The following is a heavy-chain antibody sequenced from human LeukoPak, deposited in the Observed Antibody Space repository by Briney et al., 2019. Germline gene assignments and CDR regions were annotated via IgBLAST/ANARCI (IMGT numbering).Heavy chain of an antibody. Sequence: AESPSLTCTVSGGSINSSSYYWGWIRQPPGKELEWLGSIYFSGYIYQNPSQKSRFTISVDRSKNQFSLKLSSVTAADTALYYCARSIFSGTYSFDLWGQGTLVTVSS. CDR3: ARSIFSGTYSFDL. CDR1: GGSINSSSYY. CDR2: IYFSGYI. V-gene: IGHV4-39*07. J-gene: IGHJ4*02. D-gene: IGHD3-3*01.